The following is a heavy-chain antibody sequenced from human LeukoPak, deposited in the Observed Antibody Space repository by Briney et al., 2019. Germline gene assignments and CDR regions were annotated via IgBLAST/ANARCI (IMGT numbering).Heavy chain of an antibody. D-gene: IGHD3-22*01. Sequence: ASVKVSCKASGYTLTDYYMHWVRQAPGQGLEWMGRINPNSGGTNYAQKFLGRVTMTRDTSISTVYMELSRLRSDDTAVYYRARVGYYESSGYYEYWGQGTLVTVSS. CDR2: INPNSGGT. CDR3: ARVGYYESSGYYEY. CDR1: GYTLTDYY. J-gene: IGHJ4*02. V-gene: IGHV1-2*06.